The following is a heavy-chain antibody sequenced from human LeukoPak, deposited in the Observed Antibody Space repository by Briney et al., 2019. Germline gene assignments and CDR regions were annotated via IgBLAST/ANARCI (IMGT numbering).Heavy chain of an antibody. D-gene: IGHD3-16*01. Sequence: GGSLRLSCAASGFTFSGSAMHWVRQASGKGLEWVGHIRSKANSYATAYAASVKGRFTISRDDSKNTTYLQMNSLKTEDTAVYYCTTELWVMITFGGGFGGQGTLVTVSS. J-gene: IGHJ4*02. CDR1: GFTFSGSA. CDR2: IRSKANSYAT. CDR3: TTELWVMITFGGGF. V-gene: IGHV3-73*01.